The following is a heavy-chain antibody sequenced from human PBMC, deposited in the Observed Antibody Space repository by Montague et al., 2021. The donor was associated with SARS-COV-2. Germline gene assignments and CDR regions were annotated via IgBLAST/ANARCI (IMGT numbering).Heavy chain of an antibody. CDR2: INTGGSYM. CDR1: GFTSSSYS. D-gene: IGHD5-24*01. J-gene: IGHJ4*02. V-gene: IGHV3-21*01. CDR3: TRDGEMATIRYYFDY. Sequence: SLRLSCAASGFTSSSYSMNWVRQAPGKGLEWVSSINTGGSYMYYXDSVKGRFTISRDNAKKSLYLQMNSLKAEDTAVYFCTRDGEMATIRYYFDYWSQGTLVTVSS.